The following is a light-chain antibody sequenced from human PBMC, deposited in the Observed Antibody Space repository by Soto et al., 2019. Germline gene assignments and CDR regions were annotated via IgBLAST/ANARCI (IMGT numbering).Light chain of an antibody. J-gene: IGKJ1*01. CDR2: DGS. CDR3: QQYQTYSRP. CDR1: QSINTW. V-gene: IGKV1-5*01. Sequence: DIHMTQSPSTLSASVGDRITITCRASQSINTWLAWYRQRPGEAPQLLIYDGSTLAMGVPSRFSGSGSVTDFTLSISWLQPDDFATFYFQQYQTYSRPFGQGTKVEVK.